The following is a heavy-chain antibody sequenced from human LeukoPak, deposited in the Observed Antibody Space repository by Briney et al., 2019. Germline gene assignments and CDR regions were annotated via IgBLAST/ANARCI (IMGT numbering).Heavy chain of an antibody. CDR3: ARETTAHGYFDY. Sequence: SETLSLTCSVSGGSIRSTTYYWGWIRQPPGKGLEWIGSIYYSGNTYYSPSLMSRVTISVDTSKNQFSLNLSSVTAADTAVYYCARETTAHGYFDYWGQGTLVTVSS. D-gene: IGHD4-17*01. CDR2: IYYSGNT. V-gene: IGHV4-39*07. CDR1: GGSIRSTTYY. J-gene: IGHJ4*02.